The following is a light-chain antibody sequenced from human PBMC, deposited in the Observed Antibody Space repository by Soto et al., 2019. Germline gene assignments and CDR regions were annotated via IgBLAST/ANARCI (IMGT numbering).Light chain of an antibody. CDR2: NSD. V-gene: IGLV1-47*01. CDR3: AVWDNSLSASGV. Sequence: QAVVTQPPSASGTPGQRVTISCSGSSSNIGSNFVYWYQQLPGSAPKLLLYNSDQRPSGVPDRFSGSKSGTSASLAISGLRSEDEADYYCAVWDNSLSASGVFGGGTKLTVL. CDR1: SSNIGSNF. J-gene: IGLJ3*02.